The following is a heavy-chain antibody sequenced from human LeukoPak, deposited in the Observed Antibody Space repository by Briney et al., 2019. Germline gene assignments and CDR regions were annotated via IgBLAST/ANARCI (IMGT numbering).Heavy chain of an antibody. CDR1: GGSFSGYY. J-gene: IGHJ5*02. CDR2: VHHSGRT. V-gene: IGHV4-34*01. CDR3: ARDHLANLASRLFDP. D-gene: IGHD3-3*01. Sequence: SETLSLTCAVYGGSFSGYYWSWIRQPPGKGLEWIGSVHHSGRTYYNPSLKSRVTISVDTSKNQFSLKLNSVTAAGTAVYYCARDHLANLASRLFDPWGQGSLVTVSS.